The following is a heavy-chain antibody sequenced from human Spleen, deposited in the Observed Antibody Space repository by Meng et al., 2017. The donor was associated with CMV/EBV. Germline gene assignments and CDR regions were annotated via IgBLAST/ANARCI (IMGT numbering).Heavy chain of an antibody. V-gene: IGHV3-30*02. D-gene: IGHD5-24*01. J-gene: IGHJ6*02. Sequence: GESLKISCAASGFTFDDYAMHWVRQAPGKGLEWVAFIRYDGSNKYYTDSVKGRFTISRDNSKNTLYLQMNSLRAEDTAVYYCAKDLKGYIYYFGMDVWGQGTTVTVSS. CDR2: IRYDGSNK. CDR1: GFTFDDYA. CDR3: AKDLKGYIYYFGMDV.